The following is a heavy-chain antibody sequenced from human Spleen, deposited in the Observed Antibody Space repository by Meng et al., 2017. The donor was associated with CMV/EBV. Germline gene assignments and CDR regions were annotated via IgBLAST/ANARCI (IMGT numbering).Heavy chain of an antibody. CDR2: TIPTLDIT. V-gene: IGHV1-69*10. CDR3: ARDDGYLLND. D-gene: IGHD5-18*01. CDR1: GYTFTAYY. Sequence: SVKVSCKASGYTFTAYYIHWVRQVPGQGLEWMGGTIPTLDITYYAQKFRGRVTITADKSTSTAYMELSSLRSGDTAMYYCARDDGYLLNDWGQGTLVTVSS. J-gene: IGHJ4*02.